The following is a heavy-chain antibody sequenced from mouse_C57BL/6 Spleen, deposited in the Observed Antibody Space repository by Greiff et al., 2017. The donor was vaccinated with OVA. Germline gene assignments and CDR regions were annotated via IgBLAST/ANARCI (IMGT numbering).Heavy chain of an antibody. Sequence: DVKLVESGGGLVKPGGSLKLSCAASGFTFSDYGMHWVRQAPEKGLEWVAYISSGSSTIYYADTVKGRFTISRDNAKNTLFLQMTRLRSEDTAMYYCARDYGRSYGYFEVWGTGTTVTASS. CDR1: GFTFSDYG. D-gene: IGHD1-1*01. CDR3: ARDYGRSYGYFEV. V-gene: IGHV5-17*01. J-gene: IGHJ1*03. CDR2: ISSGSSTI.